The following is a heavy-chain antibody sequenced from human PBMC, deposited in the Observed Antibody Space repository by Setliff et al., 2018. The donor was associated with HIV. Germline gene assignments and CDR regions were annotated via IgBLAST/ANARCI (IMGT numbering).Heavy chain of an antibody. V-gene: IGHV1-18*01. CDR2: ISAYNDNT. CDR1: GYTFTSYG. D-gene: IGHD2-15*01. Sequence: ASVKVSCKASGYTFTSYGISWVRQAPGQGLEWMGWISAYNDNTKDAQKFQGRITMTTDTSTSTAYMELRSLRSDDTAVYYCSSHPPGLHRAEHFQHWGQGTLVTVSS. CDR3: SSHPPGLHRAEHFQH. J-gene: IGHJ1*01.